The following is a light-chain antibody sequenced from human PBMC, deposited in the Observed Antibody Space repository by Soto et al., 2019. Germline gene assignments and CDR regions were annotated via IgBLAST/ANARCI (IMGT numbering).Light chain of an antibody. CDR2: DTS. J-gene: IGKJ5*01. Sequence: EIVMTQSPATLSVSPGERATLSCRASQSVSGNLAWYQQKPGQAPRLLIYDTSTRATGIPARFSGGGSGTEFTLTISSLQSEDFAVYYCQQYNNWPSISFGLGTRLEIK. CDR1: QSVSGN. CDR3: QQYNNWPSIS. V-gene: IGKV3-15*01.